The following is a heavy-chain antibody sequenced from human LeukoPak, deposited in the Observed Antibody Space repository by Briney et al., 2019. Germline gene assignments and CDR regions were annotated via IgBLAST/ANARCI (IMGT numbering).Heavy chain of an antibody. V-gene: IGHV3-7*01. CDR1: GFTFSRYW. CDR3: ARDRWTQVTAITGASYYYYYMDV. D-gene: IGHD2-21*02. Sequence: GGSLRLSCAASGFTFSRYWMSWVRQAPGKGLEWVANIKEDGSDKYYVDSVKGRFTISRDNSKNSLYLQMNSLRAEDTAVYYCARDRWTQVTAITGASYYYYYMDVWGKGTTVTISS. J-gene: IGHJ6*03. CDR2: IKEDGSDK.